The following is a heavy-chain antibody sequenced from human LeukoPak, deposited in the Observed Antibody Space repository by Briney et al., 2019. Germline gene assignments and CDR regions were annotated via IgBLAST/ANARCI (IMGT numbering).Heavy chain of an antibody. CDR2: ISGSGGST. Sequence: GGSLRLSCAASGFTFSSYAMSWVRQAPGKGLEWVSAISGSGGSTYYADSVKGRFTISRDNSKNTLCLQMNSLRAEDTAVYYCAKDRVVVAATFWYFDYWGQGTLVTVSS. CDR1: GFTFSSYA. CDR3: AKDRVVVAATFWYFDY. D-gene: IGHD2-15*01. V-gene: IGHV3-23*01. J-gene: IGHJ4*02.